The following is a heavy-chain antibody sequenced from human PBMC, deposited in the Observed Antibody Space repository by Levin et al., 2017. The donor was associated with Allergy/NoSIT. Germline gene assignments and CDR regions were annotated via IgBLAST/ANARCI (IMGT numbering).Heavy chain of an antibody. J-gene: IGHJ4*02. D-gene: IGHD5-18*01. Sequence: GGSLRLSCAASGFTFSSYAMHWVRQAPGKGLEWVAVISYDGSNKYYADSVKGRFTISRDNSKNTLYLQMNSLRAEDTAVYYCARDPADTAMGASTDYWGQGTLVTVSS. CDR3: ARDPADTAMGASTDY. CDR1: GFTFSSYA. V-gene: IGHV3-30-3*01. CDR2: ISYDGSNK.